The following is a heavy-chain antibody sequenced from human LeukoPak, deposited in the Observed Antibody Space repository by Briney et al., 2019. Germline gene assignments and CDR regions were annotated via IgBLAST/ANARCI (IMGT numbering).Heavy chain of an antibody. CDR3: AGGRTGAAALDF. Sequence: PSETLSLTCAVYGGSFSGHYWTWIRQAPGKGLEWIGESTHTGSTNYNPSLKSRVTISVDTSKNQFPLKLTSVSAADTAVYHCAGGRTGAAALDFWGPGTLVTVSS. V-gene: IGHV4-34*01. CDR1: GGSFSGHY. CDR2: STHTGST. J-gene: IGHJ4*02. D-gene: IGHD2-2*01.